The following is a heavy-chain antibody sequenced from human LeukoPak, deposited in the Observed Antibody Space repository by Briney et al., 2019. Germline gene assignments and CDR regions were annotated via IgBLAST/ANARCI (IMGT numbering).Heavy chain of an antibody. D-gene: IGHD6-25*01. V-gene: IGHV3-21*01. J-gene: IGHJ3*02. Sequence: GGSLRLSCAGSGFTFSNYSINWVRQAPGKGLEWVSSIIPSSHYIYYADSVRGRFTISRDNARNSLYLQMNSLRAEDTAVYYCARDRPSVFSSSGDAFDIRGQGTMVTVSS. CDR3: ARDRPSVFSSSGDAFDI. CDR2: IIPSSHYI. CDR1: GFTFSNYS.